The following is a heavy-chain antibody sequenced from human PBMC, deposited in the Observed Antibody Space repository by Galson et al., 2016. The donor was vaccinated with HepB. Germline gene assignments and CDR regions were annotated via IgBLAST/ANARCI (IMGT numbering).Heavy chain of an antibody. V-gene: IGHV3-23*01. J-gene: IGHJ4*02. D-gene: IGHD1-26*01. CDR3: VQDYVRPGFSGSFPLDY. Sequence: SLRLSCAASGFTFSDHAMSWVRQAPGKGLEWVSGIDARGGTYYADSVTGRFAVSRDNSKNTVYLQMNSLRPDDTAVYYCVQDYVRPGFSGSFPLDYWGQGTLVTVSS. CDR1: GFTFSDHA. CDR2: IDARGGT.